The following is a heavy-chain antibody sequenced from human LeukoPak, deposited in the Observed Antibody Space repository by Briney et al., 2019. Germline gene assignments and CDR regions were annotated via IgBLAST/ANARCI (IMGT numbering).Heavy chain of an antibody. CDR3: ARDPNKWELPVDS. V-gene: IGHV3-74*01. D-gene: IGHD1-26*01. CDR2: INSDGTTT. Sequence: GGSLRLSWAASGFTLSTYWMDWVRQPPGGGLVWVSTINSDGTTTTYTGSVKGRFTVSRDNAKNTLYLQMNSLRAEDTAVYYCARDPNKWELPVDSWGQGTLVTVSS. J-gene: IGHJ4*02. CDR1: GFTLSTYW.